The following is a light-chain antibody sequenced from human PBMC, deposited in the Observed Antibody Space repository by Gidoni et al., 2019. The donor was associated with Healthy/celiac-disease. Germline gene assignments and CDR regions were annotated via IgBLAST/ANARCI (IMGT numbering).Light chain of an antibody. Sequence: IVMTQSPATLSVSPGERATLSCRASQSVSRNLAWYQQKPGQAPRLLIYGASTRATGIPARFSGSGSGTEFTLTISSLQSEDFAVYYCQQYNNWLGTFXQXTKVEIK. CDR3: QQYNNWLGT. V-gene: IGKV3D-15*01. CDR1: QSVSRN. CDR2: GAS. J-gene: IGKJ1*01.